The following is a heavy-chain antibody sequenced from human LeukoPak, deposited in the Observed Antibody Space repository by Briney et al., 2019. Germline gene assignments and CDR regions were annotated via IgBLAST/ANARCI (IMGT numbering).Heavy chain of an antibody. Sequence: GGSLRLSCAASGFTFSSYGMHWVRRAPGKGLEWVAFIRYDGSNKYYADSVKGRFTISRDNSKNTLYLQMNSLRAEDTAVYYCAKLYGSGSYELDYWGQGTLVTVSS. V-gene: IGHV3-30*02. CDR2: IRYDGSNK. CDR1: GFTFSSYG. J-gene: IGHJ4*02. CDR3: AKLYGSGSYELDY. D-gene: IGHD3-10*01.